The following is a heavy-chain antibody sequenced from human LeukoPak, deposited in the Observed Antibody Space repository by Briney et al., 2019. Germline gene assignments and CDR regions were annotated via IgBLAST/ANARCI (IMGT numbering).Heavy chain of an antibody. CDR1: GGSISSSSYY. CDR2: YSGST. V-gene: IGHV4-39*02. CDR3: AREGGSYRPLDY. Sequence: SGTLSLTCTVSGGSISSSSYYWGWIRQPPGKGLECIGSYSGSTYYNPSLKSRVTISVDTSKNQFSLKLTSVTAADTAVYYCAREGGSYRPLDYSGQGTLVTVSS. D-gene: IGHD3-16*02. J-gene: IGHJ4*02.